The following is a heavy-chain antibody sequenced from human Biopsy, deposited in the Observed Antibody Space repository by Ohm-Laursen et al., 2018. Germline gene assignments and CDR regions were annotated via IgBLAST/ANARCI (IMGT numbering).Heavy chain of an antibody. Sequence: SVKVSCKTSGYTFINYGINWVRQAPGQGLEWMGWISGYNGNINYAQKFLDRVTMTTDTSTNTAYMEVRRLRPDDTAVYYCARAKLEPVYYYYGMDVWGQGTTVTASS. CDR1: GYTFINYG. CDR3: ARAKLEPVYYYYGMDV. V-gene: IGHV1-18*01. CDR2: ISGYNGNI. J-gene: IGHJ6*02. D-gene: IGHD1-1*01.